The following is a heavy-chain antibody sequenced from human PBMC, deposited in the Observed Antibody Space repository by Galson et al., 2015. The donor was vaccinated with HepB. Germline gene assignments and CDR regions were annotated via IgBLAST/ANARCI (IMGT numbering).Heavy chain of an antibody. J-gene: IGHJ4*02. D-gene: IGHD3-10*01. CDR3: ANDYYGSGRTFDY. Sequence: SLRLSCAASGFTFSSYGMHWVRQAPGKGLEWVSAISGSGGSTYYTDSVRGRSTISRDNSKNTLYLEMNSLRAEDTAVYYCANDYYGSGRTFDYWGQGTLVTVSS. CDR1: GFTFSSYG. V-gene: IGHV3-23*01. CDR2: ISGSGGST.